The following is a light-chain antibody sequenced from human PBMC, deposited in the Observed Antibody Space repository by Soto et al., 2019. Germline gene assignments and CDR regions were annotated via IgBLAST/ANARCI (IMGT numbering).Light chain of an antibody. J-gene: IGLJ1*01. CDR3: CSYTRTSNHYF. CDR2: EVR. CDR1: SSDIGGYDY. V-gene: IGLV2-14*01. Sequence: ALTQPASVSGSPGQSITISCTGTSSDIGGYDYVSWYQQRPGKAPKLMIYEVRYRPSGVSNRFSGSKSGNTASLTVSGLQAEDEAVYYCCSYTRTSNHYFFGSGTKVTVL.